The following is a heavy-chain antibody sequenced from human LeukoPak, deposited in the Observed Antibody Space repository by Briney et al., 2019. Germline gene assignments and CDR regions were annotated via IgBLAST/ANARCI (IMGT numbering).Heavy chain of an antibody. CDR1: GFTFSSYA. CDR2: ISGSGGST. CDR3: AKDRLPYSYGLYYFDY. V-gene: IGHV3-23*01. J-gene: IGHJ4*02. Sequence: GSLRLSCAASGFTFSSYAMSWVRQAPGKGLEWVSAISGSGGSTYYADSVKGRFTISRDNSKNTLYLQMNSLRAEDTAVYYCAKDRLPYSYGLYYFDYWGQGTLVTVSS. D-gene: IGHD5-18*01.